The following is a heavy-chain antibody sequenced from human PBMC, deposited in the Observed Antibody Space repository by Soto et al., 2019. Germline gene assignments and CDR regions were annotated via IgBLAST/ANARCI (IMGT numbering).Heavy chain of an antibody. Sequence: PSETLYLTCTVSGGSISSGGYYWSWIRQHPGKGLEWIGYIYYSGSTYYNPSLKSRVTISVDTSKNQFSLKLSSVTAADTAVYYCARAPNKNWNFEYFDYWGQGTLVTVSS. CDR3: ARAPNKNWNFEYFDY. CDR2: IYYSGST. CDR1: GGSISSGGYY. V-gene: IGHV4-31*03. D-gene: IGHD1-7*01. J-gene: IGHJ4*02.